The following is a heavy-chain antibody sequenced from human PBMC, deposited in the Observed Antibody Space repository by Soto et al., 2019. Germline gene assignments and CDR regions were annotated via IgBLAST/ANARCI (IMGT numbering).Heavy chain of an antibody. CDR1: GFTFSSYW. J-gene: IGHJ6*03. D-gene: IGHD6-13*01. Sequence: GGSLRLSCAASGFTFSSYWMHWVRQAPGKGLVWVSRINSDGSSTSYADSVKGRFTISRDNAKNTLYLQMNSLRAEDTAVYYCARAIGAAAAQIYYYYMDVWGKGTTVTVSS. CDR3: ARAIGAAAAQIYYYYMDV. CDR2: INSDGSST. V-gene: IGHV3-74*01.